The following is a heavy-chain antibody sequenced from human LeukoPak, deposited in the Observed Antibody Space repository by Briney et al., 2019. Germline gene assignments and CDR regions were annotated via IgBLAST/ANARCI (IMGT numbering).Heavy chain of an antibody. CDR3: ARLAPGNYDILTGDPKVVFDY. CDR1: GGSISSFF. D-gene: IGHD3-9*01. V-gene: IGHV4-59*01. Sequence: SETLSLTCSVSGGSISSFFWSWIRQPPGKGLDWIGYVHSSGSTKYNPSLKSRLIISVDMSKNQFSLKLRSVSVADTAVYHSARLAPGNYDILTGDPKVVFDYWGQGALVTVSS. J-gene: IGHJ4*02. CDR2: VHSSGST.